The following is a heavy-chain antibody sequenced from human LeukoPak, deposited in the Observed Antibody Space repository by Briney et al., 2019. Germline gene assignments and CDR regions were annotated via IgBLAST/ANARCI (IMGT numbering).Heavy chain of an antibody. CDR2: IYYSGST. Sequence: KPSQTLSLTCTVSGGSISSGDYYWSWIRQPPGKGLEWIGYIYYSGSTYYNPSLKSRVTISVDTSKNQFSLKLSSVTAADTAVYYCARADYGGNSVSDPWGQGTLVTVSS. D-gene: IGHD4-23*01. CDR3: ARADYGGNSVSDP. V-gene: IGHV4-30-4*08. J-gene: IGHJ5*02. CDR1: GGSISSGDYY.